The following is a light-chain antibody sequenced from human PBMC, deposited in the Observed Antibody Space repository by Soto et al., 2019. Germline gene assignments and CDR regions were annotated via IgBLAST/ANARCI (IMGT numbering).Light chain of an antibody. V-gene: IGKV2-28*01. CDR3: MQTTHWPRT. CDR1: RSILGSSGYNY. CDR2: LGS. J-gene: IGKJ1*01. Sequence: EIVLTQSPLSLPVTPGEPASISCRSSRSILGSSGYNYLNWYLQKPGQSPQLLIYLGSSRDSGVPDRFSGSGSGTDFTLKITRVEAEDVGVYYCMQTTHWPRTFGQGTKVDIK.